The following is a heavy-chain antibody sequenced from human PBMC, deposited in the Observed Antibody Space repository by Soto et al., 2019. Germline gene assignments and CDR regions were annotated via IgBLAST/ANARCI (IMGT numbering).Heavy chain of an antibody. J-gene: IGHJ4*02. Sequence: PSETLSLTCTVSGGSISSGDYYWSWIRQPPGKGLEWIGYIYYSGSTYYNPSLKSRVTISVDTSKNQFSLKLSSVTAADTAVYYCARVRVRSGHYFDYWGKGTLVTVSS. CDR1: GGSISSGDYY. CDR3: ARVRVRSGHYFDY. CDR2: IYYSGST. V-gene: IGHV4-30-4*01. D-gene: IGHD6-25*01.